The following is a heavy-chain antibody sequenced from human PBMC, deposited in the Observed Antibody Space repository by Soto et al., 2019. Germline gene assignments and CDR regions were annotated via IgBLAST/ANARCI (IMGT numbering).Heavy chain of an antibody. CDR3: ARGPIITMVRGVIIPTLDGYYFDY. Sequence: QVQLQESGPGLVKPSQTLSLTCTVSGGSISSGGYYWSWIRQHPGKGLEWIGYIYYSGSTYYNPSLTSRVTISVDTSKNQFSLKLSSVTAADTAVYYCARGPIITMVRGVIIPTLDGYYFDYWGQGTLVTVSS. J-gene: IGHJ4*02. CDR1: GGSISSGGYY. D-gene: IGHD3-10*01. CDR2: IYYSGST. V-gene: IGHV4-31*03.